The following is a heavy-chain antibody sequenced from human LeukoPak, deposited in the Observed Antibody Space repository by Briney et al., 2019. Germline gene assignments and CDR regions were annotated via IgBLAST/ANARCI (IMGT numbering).Heavy chain of an antibody. CDR3: ARALPRWFDP. CDR1: GGSISSGGYY. Sequence: SETLSLTCTVSGGSISSGGYYWSWIRQPPGKGLEWIGYIYHSGSTYYNPSLKSRVTVSVDTSKNQFSLKLSSVTAADTAVYYCARALPRWFDPWGQGTLVTVSS. CDR2: IYHSGST. V-gene: IGHV4-30-2*01. J-gene: IGHJ5*02.